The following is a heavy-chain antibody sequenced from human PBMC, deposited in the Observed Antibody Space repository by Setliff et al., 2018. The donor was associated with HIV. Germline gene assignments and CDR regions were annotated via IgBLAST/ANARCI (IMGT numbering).Heavy chain of an antibody. CDR2: VDPEDDKT. V-gene: IGHV1-69-2*01. CDR3: ARVPVMATITYWYFDL. D-gene: IGHD5-12*01. J-gene: IGHJ2*01. Sequence: ASVKVSCKASKYTFTDYYMHWVQQAPGKGLEWMGRVDPEDDKTIYAEKFQGRVTMTTATSSDTAYLYLSSLRSEDTAVYYCARVPVMATITYWYFDLWGRGTLVTVSS. CDR1: KYTFTDYY.